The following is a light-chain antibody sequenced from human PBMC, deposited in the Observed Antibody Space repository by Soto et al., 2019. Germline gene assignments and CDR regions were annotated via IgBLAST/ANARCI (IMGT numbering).Light chain of an antibody. Sequence: DIQMTQSPSSLSASVGDRVTITCRASQTISHYLNWYQQKPGKAPKLLIYGASSLQSGVPSRFSGSGSGTDFTLSISSLQREDFATYYCEQSYSTRWTFGQGTKVEIK. CDR2: GAS. J-gene: IGKJ1*01. V-gene: IGKV1-39*01. CDR3: EQSYSTRWT. CDR1: QTISHY.